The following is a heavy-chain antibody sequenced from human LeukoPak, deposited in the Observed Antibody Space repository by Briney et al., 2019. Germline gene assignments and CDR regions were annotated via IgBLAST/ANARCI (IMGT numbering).Heavy chain of an antibody. D-gene: IGHD2-2*02. CDR1: GYTFTSYG. V-gene: IGHV1-18*01. J-gene: IGHJ6*02. Sequence: ASVKVSCKASGYTFTSYGISWVRQAPGQGREWMGWINAYYGNTNYAQKLQGRVTMTTDTSTSTAYMELRSLRSDDTAVYYCARDCSSTSGYMNYYYGMDVWGQGTTVTVSS. CDR3: ARDCSSTSGYMNYYYGMDV. CDR2: INAYYGNT.